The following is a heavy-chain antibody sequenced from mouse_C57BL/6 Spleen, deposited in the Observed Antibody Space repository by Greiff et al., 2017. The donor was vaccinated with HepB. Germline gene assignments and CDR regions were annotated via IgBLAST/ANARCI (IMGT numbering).Heavy chain of an antibody. CDR1: GFTFSDYG. CDR2: ISSGSSTI. D-gene: IGHD1-1*01. CDR3: ATYYGSSYPDYYAMDY. J-gene: IGHJ4*01. V-gene: IGHV5-17*01. Sequence: EVKLMESGGGLVKPGGSLKLSCAASGFTFSDYGMHWVRQAPEKGLEWVAYISSGSSTIYYADTVKGRFTISRDNAKNTLFLQMTSLRSEDTAMYYCATYYGSSYPDYYAMDYWGQGTSVTVSS.